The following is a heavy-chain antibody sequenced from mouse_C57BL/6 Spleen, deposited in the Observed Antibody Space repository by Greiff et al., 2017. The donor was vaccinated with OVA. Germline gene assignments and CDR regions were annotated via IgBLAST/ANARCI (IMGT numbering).Heavy chain of an antibody. Sequence: VQLQQSGPELVKPGASVKISCKASGYSFTGYYMNWVKQSPEKSLEWIGEINPSTGGTTYNQKFKAKATLTVDKSSSTAYMQLKSLTSEDSAVYYCANYDYDEGAWFAYWGQGTLVTVSA. J-gene: IGHJ3*01. CDR3: ANYDYDEGAWFAY. CDR2: INPSTGGT. D-gene: IGHD2-4*01. V-gene: IGHV1-42*01. CDR1: GYSFTGYY.